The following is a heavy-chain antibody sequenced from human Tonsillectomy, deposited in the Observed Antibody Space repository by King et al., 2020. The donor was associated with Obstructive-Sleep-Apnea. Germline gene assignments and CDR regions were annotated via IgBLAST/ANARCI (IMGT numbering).Heavy chain of an antibody. D-gene: IGHD2-2*01. CDR2: ISNDGSNK. CDR3: SDLVGYCSSVSCPGY. Sequence: VQLVESGGGVVQPGRSLRLSCAASGFTFSSYAMNWVRQAPGKGLEWVALISNDGSNKYYADSVKGRLTLSRENSKNTLYLQIDSLRAEDTAVYYCSDLVGYCSSVSCPGYWGQGTLVTVSS. CDR1: GFTFSSYA. V-gene: IGHV3-30*04. J-gene: IGHJ4*02.